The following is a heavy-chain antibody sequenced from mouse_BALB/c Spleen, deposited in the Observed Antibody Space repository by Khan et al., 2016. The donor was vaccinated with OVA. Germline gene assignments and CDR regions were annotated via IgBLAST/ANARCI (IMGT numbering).Heavy chain of an antibody. J-gene: IGHJ4*01. V-gene: IGHV2-6-1*01. CDR3: ARQPYYHYNIMDY. CDR1: GFSLTNYG. Sequence: QVQLKESGPGLVAPSQSLSLTCTISGFSLTNYGVHWVRQPPGKGLEWLVVIWSDGSTTYNSALKSRLTISKDNSKSQVFLKMNSLQTDDTAMYFCARQPYYHYNIMDYWGQGTSVTVSS. CDR2: IWSDGST. D-gene: IGHD2-10*01.